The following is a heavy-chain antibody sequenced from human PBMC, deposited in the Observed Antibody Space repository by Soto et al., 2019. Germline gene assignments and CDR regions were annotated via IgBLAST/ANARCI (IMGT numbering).Heavy chain of an antibody. CDR1: GFTFGDYA. Sequence: GGSLRLSCTASGFTFGDYAMSWFRQAPGKGLEWVGFIRSKAYGGTTEYAASVKGRFTISRDDSKSIAYLQMNSLKTEDTAVYYCTRVGQGYCSGGSCYDYYYYYMDVWGKGTTVTVSS. J-gene: IGHJ6*03. CDR2: IRSKAYGGTT. D-gene: IGHD2-15*01. CDR3: TRVGQGYCSGGSCYDYYYYYMDV. V-gene: IGHV3-49*03.